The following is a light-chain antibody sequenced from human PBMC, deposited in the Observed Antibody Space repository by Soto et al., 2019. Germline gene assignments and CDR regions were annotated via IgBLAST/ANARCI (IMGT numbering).Light chain of an antibody. CDR2: AAS. V-gene: IGKV1-39*01. CDR1: QTISNY. Sequence: EIHMTQAASSRSAIVGDRVTITCRAGQTISNYVNWYQQKPGKAPKVLIYAASTLQSGVPSRFSGSGSGADFTLTISSLQPEDFATYYCQQSYTIPWMFGQGTKVDIK. J-gene: IGKJ1*01. CDR3: QQSYTIPWM.